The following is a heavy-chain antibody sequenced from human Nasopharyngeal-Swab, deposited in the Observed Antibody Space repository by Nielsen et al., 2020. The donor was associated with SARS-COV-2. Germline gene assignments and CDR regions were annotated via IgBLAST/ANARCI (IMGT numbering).Heavy chain of an antibody. J-gene: IGHJ4*02. D-gene: IGHD4-17*01. Sequence: GGSLRLSCAASGFTFSDYYMSWIRQAPGKGLEWVSYITSSSSTKYYADSVKGRFTISRDNAKNSLYLQMDSLRAEDTALYYCARDPYGDYATGQFDYWGQGTLVTVSS. CDR2: ITSSSSTK. CDR1: GFTFSDYY. CDR3: ARDPYGDYATGQFDY. V-gene: IGHV3-11*04.